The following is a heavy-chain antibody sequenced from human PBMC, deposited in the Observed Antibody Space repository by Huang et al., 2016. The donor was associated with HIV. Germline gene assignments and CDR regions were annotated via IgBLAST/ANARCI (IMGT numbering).Heavy chain of an antibody. V-gene: IGHV1-8*01. CDR2: MNPKNGNT. D-gene: IGHD3-16*01. J-gene: IGHJ2*01. Sequence: QVQLVQSGAEVKKPGASVRVSCKASGYTFSNYDINWLRQASGQGLEWMGGMNPKNGNTGSAQKFQGRVTMTRDTSMSTAYMELSSLRSDDTALYYCARDASIDGGAHFDLWGRGTLITVSS. CDR1: GYTFSNYD. CDR3: ARDASIDGGAHFDL.